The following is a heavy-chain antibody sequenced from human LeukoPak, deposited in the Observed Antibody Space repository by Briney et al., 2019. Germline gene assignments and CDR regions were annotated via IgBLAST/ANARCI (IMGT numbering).Heavy chain of an antibody. CDR2: ISSSSSYT. CDR3: ASAGYDSRDY. V-gene: IGHV3-21*01. Sequence: GGSLRLSCAASGFTFSSYSMNWVRQAPGKGLEWVSSISSSSSYTYYADSVKGRFTISRDNAKNSLYLQMNSLRAEDTAVYYCASAGYDSRDYWGQGTLVTVSS. CDR1: GFTFSSYS. J-gene: IGHJ4*02. D-gene: IGHD5-12*01.